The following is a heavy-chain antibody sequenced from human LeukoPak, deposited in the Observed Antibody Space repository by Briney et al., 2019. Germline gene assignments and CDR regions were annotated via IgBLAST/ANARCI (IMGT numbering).Heavy chain of an antibody. Sequence: PGGSLRLSCSTSGFTFSSYAMHWVRQAPGKGLEYVSAITSNGGSTYYADSVKGRFTISRDNSKNTLYLQMSSLRAEDTAVYYYVKSYCGGDCYPDYWGQGTLVTVSS. CDR1: GFTFSSYA. D-gene: IGHD2-21*02. V-gene: IGHV3-64D*06. CDR3: VKSYCGGDCYPDY. CDR2: ITSNGGST. J-gene: IGHJ4*02.